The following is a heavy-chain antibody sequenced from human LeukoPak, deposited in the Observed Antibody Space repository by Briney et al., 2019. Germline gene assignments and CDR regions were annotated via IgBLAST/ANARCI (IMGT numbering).Heavy chain of an antibody. CDR3: ARRGGWLAPFDY. J-gene: IGHJ4*02. CDR1: GFTFSSYS. V-gene: IGHV3-21*01. D-gene: IGHD6-19*01. CDR2: ISSSSSYI. Sequence: GGSLRLSCAASGFTFSSYSMNWVRQAPGKGLEWVSSISSSSSYIYYADSVKGRFTISRDNAKNSLYLQMNSLRAEDTAVYYCARRGGWLAPFDYWGQGTLVTVSS.